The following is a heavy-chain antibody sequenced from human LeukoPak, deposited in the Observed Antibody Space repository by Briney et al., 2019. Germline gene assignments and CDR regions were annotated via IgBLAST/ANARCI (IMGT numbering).Heavy chain of an antibody. J-gene: IGHJ4*02. Sequence: SETLSLTCAVSGGSILTTNWWSWVRQPPGKGLEWIGEVHLSGASNYNTPLKSRVNMSIDKSKNQLSLELTSVTAADTAIYYCTRESGAFSPFGFWGQGTLVTVSS. V-gene: IGHV4-4*02. CDR3: TRESGAFSPFGF. CDR2: VHLSGAS. D-gene: IGHD1-26*01. CDR1: GGSILTTNW.